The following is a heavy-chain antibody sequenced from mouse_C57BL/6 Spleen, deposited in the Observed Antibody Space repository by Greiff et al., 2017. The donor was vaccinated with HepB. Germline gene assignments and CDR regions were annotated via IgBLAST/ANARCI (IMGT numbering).Heavy chain of an antibody. CDR2: ISDGGSYT. J-gene: IGHJ3*01. D-gene: IGHD2-4*01. Sequence: EVKLMESGGGLVKPGGSLKLSCAASGFTFSSYAMSWVRQTPEKRLEWVATISDGGSYTYYPDNVKGRFTISRDNAKNNLYLQMSHLKSEDTAMYCCARAGDYDAWFAYWGQGTLVTVSA. CDR1: GFTFSSYA. V-gene: IGHV5-4*03. CDR3: ARAGDYDAWFAY.